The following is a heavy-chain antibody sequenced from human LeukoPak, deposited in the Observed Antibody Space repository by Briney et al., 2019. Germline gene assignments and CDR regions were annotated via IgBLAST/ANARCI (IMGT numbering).Heavy chain of an antibody. D-gene: IGHD1-26*01. V-gene: IGHV4-59*08. Sequence: SETLSLTCTVSGGSISSYYWSWIRQPPGKGLEWIGYIYYSGSTNYNPSLKSRVTISVDTSKNQFSLKLSSVTAADTAVYYCARQGLEWDHWFDPWGQGTLVTVSS. J-gene: IGHJ5*02. CDR3: ARQGLEWDHWFDP. CDR1: GGSISSYY. CDR2: IYYSGST.